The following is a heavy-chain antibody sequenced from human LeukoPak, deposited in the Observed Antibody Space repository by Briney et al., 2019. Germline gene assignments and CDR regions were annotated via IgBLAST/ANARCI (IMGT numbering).Heavy chain of an antibody. J-gene: IGHJ5*02. CDR2: IYSGGDT. V-gene: IGHV3-66*02. CDR3: ARDYCRDVSCSIRWFDP. Sequence: PGGSLRLSCAASGFTVSSNFMSWLRQAPGKGLEGVSVIYSGGDTYYADSVKGRFTISRDNFKNTLYLQMNSLRTDDSAVYYCARDYCRDVSCSIRWFDPWGQGTLVTVSS. D-gene: IGHD2-15*01. CDR1: GFTVSSNF.